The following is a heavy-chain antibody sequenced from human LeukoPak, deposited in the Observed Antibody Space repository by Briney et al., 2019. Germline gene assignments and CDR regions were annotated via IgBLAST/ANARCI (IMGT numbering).Heavy chain of an antibody. J-gene: IGHJ6*02. V-gene: IGHV4-59*01. D-gene: IGHD2-2*01. CDR1: GGSISSYY. CDR3: ARYCSSTSCYYGMDV. CDR2: IYYSGST. Sequence: SETLSLTCTVSGGSISSYYWSWIRQPPGKGLEWIGYIYYSGSTNYNPSLKSRVTISVDTSKNQFSLKLSSVTAADTAVYYCARYCSSTSCYYGMDVWGQGTTVTVSS.